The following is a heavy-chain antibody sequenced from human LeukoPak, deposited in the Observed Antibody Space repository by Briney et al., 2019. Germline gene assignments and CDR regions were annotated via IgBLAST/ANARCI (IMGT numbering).Heavy chain of an antibody. CDR3: ARRRNDYGLDY. Sequence: GGSLRLSCTASGFTVSSSYMSWVRQAPGKGLEWVSLIYSGGSTFYADSVQDRFTISRDISKNTLYLQMYRLRAEDTAVYYCARRRNDYGLDYWGQGTLVTVSS. CDR2: IYSGGST. V-gene: IGHV3-66*04. J-gene: IGHJ4*02. D-gene: IGHD4-17*01. CDR1: GFTVSSSY.